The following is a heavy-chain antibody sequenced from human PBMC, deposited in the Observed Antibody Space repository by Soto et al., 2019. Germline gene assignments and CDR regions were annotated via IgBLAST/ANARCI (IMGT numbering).Heavy chain of an antibody. V-gene: IGHV3-33*01. CDR2: IWYDGSNK. CDR1: GFTFSSYG. J-gene: IGHJ6*02. CDR3: ARETGTGGMDV. Sequence: QVQLVESGGGVVQPGRYLRLSCAASGFTFSSYGMHWVRQAPGKGLEWVAVIWYDGSNKYYADSVKGRFTISRDNSKNTLYLQMNSLRAEDTAVYYCARETGTGGMDVWGQGTTVTVSS. D-gene: IGHD1-7*01.